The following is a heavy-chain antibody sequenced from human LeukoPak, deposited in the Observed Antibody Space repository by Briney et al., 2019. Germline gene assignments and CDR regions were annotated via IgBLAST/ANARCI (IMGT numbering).Heavy chain of an antibody. J-gene: IGHJ5*02. CDR1: GLTGSHNY. V-gene: IGHV3-53*01. CDR3: IVFGDSNH. D-gene: IGHD4-17*01. Sequence: GGSLRLSCAASGLTGSHNYVSWVRQAPGKGLEWVSAIHTSGDTCYADSVKGRFTISRDTSKNTLYLQINSLRVEDTAVYYCIVFGDSNHWGQRTLVTVSS. CDR2: IHTSGDT.